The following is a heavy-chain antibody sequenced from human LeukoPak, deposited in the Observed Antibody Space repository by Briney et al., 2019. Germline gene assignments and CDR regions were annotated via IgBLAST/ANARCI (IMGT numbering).Heavy chain of an antibody. J-gene: IGHJ4*02. CDR3: ARGSGNPYYFDY. Sequence: TSETLSLTCTVSGGSISSSSYYWGWIRQPPGKGLEWIGSIYYSGSTYYNPSLKSRVTISVDTSKNQFSLKLSSVTAADTAVYYCARGSGNPYYFDYWGQGTLVTVSS. D-gene: IGHD2-15*01. V-gene: IGHV4-39*01. CDR1: GGSISSSSYY. CDR2: IYYSGST.